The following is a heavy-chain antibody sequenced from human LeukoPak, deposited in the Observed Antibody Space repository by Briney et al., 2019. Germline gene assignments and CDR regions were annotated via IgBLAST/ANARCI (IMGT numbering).Heavy chain of an antibody. D-gene: IGHD6-19*01. V-gene: IGHV3-30*02. CDR1: GFTFNDYG. Sequence: GGSLRLSCAASGFTFNDYGMHWVRQAPGKGLEWEAFTRHDDSDKQYGDSVKGRFTISRDNSRNTLYLQMNSLRPEDTAVYFCAKDMRSGWCNWFDPWGQGTLVTVSS. J-gene: IGHJ5*02. CDR2: TRHDDSDK. CDR3: AKDMRSGWCNWFDP.